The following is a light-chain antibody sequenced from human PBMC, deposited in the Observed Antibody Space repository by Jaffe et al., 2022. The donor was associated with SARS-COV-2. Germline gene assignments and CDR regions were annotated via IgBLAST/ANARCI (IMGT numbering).Light chain of an antibody. CDR3: TSYTTKINI. J-gene: IGLJ2*01. V-gene: IGLV2-14*03. CDR2: DVT. Sequence: QSALTQPASVSGSPGQSITISCTVTSSDLRCHNCFSWYQQHPGKAPKLVIFDVTNRPSGVSNRFSGSKSGNTASLTISGLQAEDEADYYCTSYTTKINIFGGGTKLTVL. CDR1: SSDLRCHNC.